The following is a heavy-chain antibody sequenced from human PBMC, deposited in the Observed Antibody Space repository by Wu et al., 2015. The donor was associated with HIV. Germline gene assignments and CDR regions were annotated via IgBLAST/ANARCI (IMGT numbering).Heavy chain of an antibody. CDR1: GYTFTSYD. CDR2: MNPNSGNT. V-gene: IGHV1-8*03. J-gene: IGHJ5*02. Sequence: QVQLVQSGAEVKKPGASVKVSCKASGYTFTSYDINWVRQATGQGLEWMGWMNPNSGNTGFAQKFQGRVTITRNTSISTAYMELSSLRSEDTAVYYCARGQGGYCSSTSCLFDPWARNPGHVSS. D-gene: IGHD2-2*01. CDR3: ARGQGGYCSSTSCLFDP.